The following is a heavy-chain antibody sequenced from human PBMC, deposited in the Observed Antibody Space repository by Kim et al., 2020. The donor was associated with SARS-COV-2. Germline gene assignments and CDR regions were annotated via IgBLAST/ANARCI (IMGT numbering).Heavy chain of an antibody. CDR2: INYGGST. J-gene: IGHJ6*02. CDR1: GVSMSSRTYY. Sequence: SETLSLTCSVSGVSMSSRTYYWGWIRQPPGKGLEWIGSINYGGSTYYNPSLKSRVTISIDTSKNQFSLTLRSVTAADTADYFCPKHLSPVRGAFIDVWG. CDR3: PKHLSPVRGAFIDV. V-gene: IGHV4-39*01. D-gene: IGHD3-10*01.